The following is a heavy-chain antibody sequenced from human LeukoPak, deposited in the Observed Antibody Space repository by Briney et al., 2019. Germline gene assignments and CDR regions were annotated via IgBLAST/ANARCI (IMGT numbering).Heavy chain of an antibody. V-gene: IGHV3-48*01. D-gene: IGHD1-26*01. CDR1: GFTFSSYS. J-gene: IGHJ4*02. CDR3: ARDRPGEWELPRPFDY. Sequence: GGSLRLSCAASGFTFSSYSMNWVRQAPGKGLEWVSYISSSSTIYYADSVKGRFTISRDNAKNSLYLQMNSLRAEDTAVYYCARDRPGEWELPRPFDYWGQGTLVTVSS. CDR2: ISSSSTI.